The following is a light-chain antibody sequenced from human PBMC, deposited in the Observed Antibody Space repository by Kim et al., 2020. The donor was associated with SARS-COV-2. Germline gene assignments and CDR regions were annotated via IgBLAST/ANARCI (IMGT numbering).Light chain of an antibody. CDR2: SGS. V-gene: IGKV2-28*01. CDR3: MQALQAPYT. Sequence: DSVMTQSPLSLPVAPGEPASISCRSSQSLLHTNGINYLDWYLQKPGQSPQLLIYSGSYRASGVPDRFSGSGSGTDFTLKISRVEAEDVGIYYCMQALQAPYTFGQGTKLEI. J-gene: IGKJ2*01. CDR1: QSLLHTNGINY.